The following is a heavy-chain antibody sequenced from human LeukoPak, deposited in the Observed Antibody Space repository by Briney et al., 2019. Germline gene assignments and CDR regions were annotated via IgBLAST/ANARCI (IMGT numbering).Heavy chain of an antibody. V-gene: IGHV1-2*02. J-gene: IGHJ2*01. CDR3: ARSYYDFWSGSTSNWYFDL. CDR1: GYTFTSYY. D-gene: IGHD3-3*01. CDR2: INPNSGGT. Sequence: GASVKVSCKASGYTFTSYYMHWVRQAPGQGLEWMGWINPNSGGTNYAQKFQGRVTMTRDTPISTAYMELSRLRSDDTAVYYCARSYYDFWSGSTSNWYFDLWGRGTLVTVSS.